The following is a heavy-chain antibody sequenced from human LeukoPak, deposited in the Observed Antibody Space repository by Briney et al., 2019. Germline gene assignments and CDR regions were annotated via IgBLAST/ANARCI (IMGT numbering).Heavy chain of an antibody. CDR3: AKINNDDDY. CDR1: AFTFTTFG. J-gene: IGHJ4*02. Sequence: TGGSLRLSCAASAFTFTTFGIHWVRQAPGKGLEWVAAISPDGKIEYYTDSVKGRFTVSRDNSKNMIYLQMNSLRGEDSAVYFCAKINNDDDYWGQGALVTVSS. V-gene: IGHV3-30*18. CDR2: ISPDGKIE. D-gene: IGHD1/OR15-1a*01.